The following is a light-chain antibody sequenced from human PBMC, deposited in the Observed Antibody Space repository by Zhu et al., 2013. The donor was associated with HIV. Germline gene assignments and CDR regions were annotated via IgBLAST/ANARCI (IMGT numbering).Light chain of an antibody. CDR1: QNVNRF. V-gene: IGKV3D-20*02. J-gene: IGKJ1*01. Sequence: DIVMTQSPSFMSVSPGERATLSCRASQNVNRFLAWYQKQPGQAPRLLIYGASSRATGIPDRFSGSGSGTDFTLTISRLEPEDFAVYYCQQRRNWPPTFGQGTKVEIK. CDR2: GAS. CDR3: QQRRNWPPT.